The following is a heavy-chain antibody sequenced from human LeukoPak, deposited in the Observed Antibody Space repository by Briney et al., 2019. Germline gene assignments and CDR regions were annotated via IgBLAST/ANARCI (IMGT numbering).Heavy chain of an antibody. D-gene: IGHD3-10*01. CDR1: GGSISSSSYY. CDR2: VYYTGAS. Sequence: PSETLSFTCTVSGGSISSSSYYWGWLRQPPGKGLEWIGSVYYTGASYYNPSLKSRVTISIDTSKKHFSLKLTSVTAADTTVYYCARTRFHLDYWGQGTLVTVSS. J-gene: IGHJ4*02. V-gene: IGHV4-39*07. CDR3: ARTRFHLDY.